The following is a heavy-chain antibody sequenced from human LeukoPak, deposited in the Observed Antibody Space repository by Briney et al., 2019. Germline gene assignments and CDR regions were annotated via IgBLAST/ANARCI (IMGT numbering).Heavy chain of an antibody. V-gene: IGHV3-64*02. CDR3: AREYCTTNSCYIWGLGY. CDR1: GFSFSTYT. J-gene: IGHJ4*02. D-gene: IGHD2-2*02. Sequence: PGGSLRLSCAASGFSFSTYTMRWVRQAPGKELEYVSGIASNGGTKYYADSVKGRFTISRDNFKNTVYLQMDSLRTEDMAVYYCAREYCTTNSCYIWGLGYWGQGTLVTVSS. CDR2: IASNGGTK.